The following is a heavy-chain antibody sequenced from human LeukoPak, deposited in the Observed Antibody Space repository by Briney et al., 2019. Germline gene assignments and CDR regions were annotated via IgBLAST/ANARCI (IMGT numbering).Heavy chain of an antibody. D-gene: IGHD1-26*01. V-gene: IGHV4-59*12. J-gene: IGHJ5*02. CDR1: GGSISSYY. Sequence: SETLSLTCTVSGGSISSYYWSWIRQPPGKGLEWIGYIYYSGSTNHNPSLKSRVTISVDTSKNQISLKLSSVTAADTAVYYCARDGGSYYFGWFDPWGQGTLVTVSS. CDR3: ARDGGSYYFGWFDP. CDR2: IYYSGST.